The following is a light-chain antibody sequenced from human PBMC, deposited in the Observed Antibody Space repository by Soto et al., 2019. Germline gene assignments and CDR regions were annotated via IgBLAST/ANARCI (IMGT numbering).Light chain of an antibody. CDR1: QSISSN. Sequence: EIVMTQSPATLSVSPGERATLSCRASQSISSNLAWYQQKPGQAPRLLIYGASTTATGIPARFSGSGSGTEVTLTISGLQSEDFAVYYCQQYNSWPPYTFGQGTRLEIK. V-gene: IGKV3-15*01. CDR3: QQYNSWPPYT. J-gene: IGKJ2*01. CDR2: GAS.